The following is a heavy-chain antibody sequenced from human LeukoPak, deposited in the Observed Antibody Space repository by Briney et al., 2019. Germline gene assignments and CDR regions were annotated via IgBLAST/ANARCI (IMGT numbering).Heavy chain of an antibody. V-gene: IGHV4-59*11. CDR2: IHYTGRP. D-gene: IGHD3-16*01. Sequence: SETLSLTCSVSGGSISGHYWTWIRQPPGKGLEWIGQIHYTGRPDYNPSLKSRITISVDTSKNQVSLQVSSVTAADSAIYYCARFGVDYDMDVWGHGTTVTVFS. J-gene: IGHJ6*02. CDR1: GGSISGHY. CDR3: ARFGVDYDMDV.